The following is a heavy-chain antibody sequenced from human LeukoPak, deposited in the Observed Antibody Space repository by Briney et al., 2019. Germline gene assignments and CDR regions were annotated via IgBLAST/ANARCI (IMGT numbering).Heavy chain of an antibody. Sequence: ASVKVSCKASGGTFSSYAISWVRQAPGQGLEWMGRIIPIFGTANYAQKFQGRVTITTDESTSTAYMELSSLRSEDTAVYYRARDLPPYYYGSGSCDYWGQGTLVTVSS. V-gene: IGHV1-69*05. D-gene: IGHD3-10*01. J-gene: IGHJ4*02. CDR3: ARDLPPYYYGSGSCDY. CDR2: IIPIFGTA. CDR1: GGTFSSYA.